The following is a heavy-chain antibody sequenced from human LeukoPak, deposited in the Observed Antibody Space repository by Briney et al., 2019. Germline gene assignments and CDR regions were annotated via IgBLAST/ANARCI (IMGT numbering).Heavy chain of an antibody. CDR3: ARTNYYGSGSYYDALGY. V-gene: IGHV3-21*01. Sequence: GGSLRLSCAASGFTFSSYSMNWVRQAPGKGLEWVSSISSSSSYIYYADSVKGRFTISRDNAKNSLYLQMISLRAEDTAVYYCARTNYYGSGSYYDALGYWGQGTLVTVSS. CDR2: ISSSSSYI. CDR1: GFTFSSYS. J-gene: IGHJ4*02. D-gene: IGHD3-10*01.